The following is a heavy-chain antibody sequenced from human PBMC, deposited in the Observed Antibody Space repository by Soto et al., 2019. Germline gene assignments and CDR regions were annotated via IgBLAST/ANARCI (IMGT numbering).Heavy chain of an antibody. CDR2: IKQDGSEK. V-gene: IGHV3-7*01. Sequence: EVQLVESGGGLVQPGGSLRLSCAASGFTFSSYWMSWVRQAPGKGLEWVANIKQDGSEKYYVDSVKGRFTISRDNAKNSLYLQMNSLRAEDTAVYYCARDRLYGSGSYYLDAFDIWGQWTMVTVYS. D-gene: IGHD3-10*01. J-gene: IGHJ3*02. CDR1: GFTFSSYW. CDR3: ARDRLYGSGSYYLDAFDI.